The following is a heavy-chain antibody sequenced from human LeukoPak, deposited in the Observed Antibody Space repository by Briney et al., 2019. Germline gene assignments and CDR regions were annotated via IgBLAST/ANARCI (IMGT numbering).Heavy chain of an antibody. CDR1: GFTFSDYA. V-gene: IGHV3-48*01. D-gene: IGHD3-10*01. CDR3: ARSGYYGSGSYYSPTGLDS. CDR2: ISSSSIAI. J-gene: IGHJ5*01. Sequence: PGGSLRLSCAASGFTFSDYAMHWVRQPPGKGLEWVSYISSSSIAIYYADSMKGRFTISRDNAKNSLLLQMNSLRVEDTAVYYCARSGYYGSGSYYSPTGLDSWGRGTLVTVSS.